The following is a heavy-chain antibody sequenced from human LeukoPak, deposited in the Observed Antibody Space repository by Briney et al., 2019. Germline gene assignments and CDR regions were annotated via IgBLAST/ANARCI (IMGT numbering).Heavy chain of an antibody. CDR3: ARVGRGSGRLNYYYYMDV. CDR2: ISSSSSYI. CDR1: GFTFSSYS. J-gene: IGHJ6*03. D-gene: IGHD6-19*01. Sequence: GGSLRLSCAASGFTFSSYSMNWVRQAPGKGLEWVSSISSSSSYIYYADSVKGRFTISRDNAKNSLYLQMNSLRAEDTAVYYCARVGRGSGRLNYYYYMDVWGKGTTVTVSS. V-gene: IGHV3-21*01.